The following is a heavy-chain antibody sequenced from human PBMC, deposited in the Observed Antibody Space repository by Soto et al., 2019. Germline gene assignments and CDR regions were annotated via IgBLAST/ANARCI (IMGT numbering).Heavy chain of an antibody. D-gene: IGHD3-3*01. CDR3: AHRYYDFWSGYPETLRNWFDP. CDR1: GFSLSTSGVG. V-gene: IGHV2-5*02. Sequence: QITLKESGPTLVKPTQTLTLTCTFSGFSLSTSGVGVGWIRQPPGKALEWLALIYWDDDKRYSPSLKSRLTITKDTSKNQVVLTMTNMDPVDTATYYCAHRYYDFWSGYPETLRNWFDPWGQGTLVTVSS. CDR2: IYWDDDK. J-gene: IGHJ5*02.